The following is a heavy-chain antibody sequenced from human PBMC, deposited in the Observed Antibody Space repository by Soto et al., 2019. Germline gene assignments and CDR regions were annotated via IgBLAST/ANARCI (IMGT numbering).Heavy chain of an antibody. Sequence: GGSLRLSCAASGFTFSSYSMNWVRQAPGKGLEWVSYISSSSSTIYYADSVKGRFTISRDNAKNSLYLQMNSLRAEDTAVYYCARAAGLPHDYYYHHDMHSWGKGTTVTLSS. V-gene: IGHV3-48*01. CDR1: GFTFSSYS. J-gene: IGHJ6*03. CDR2: ISSSSSTI. CDR3: ARAAGLPHDYYYHHDMHS. D-gene: IGHD5-18*01.